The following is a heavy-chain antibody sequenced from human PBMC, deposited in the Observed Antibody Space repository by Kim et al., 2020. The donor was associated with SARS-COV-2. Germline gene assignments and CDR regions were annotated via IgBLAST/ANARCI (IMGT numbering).Heavy chain of an antibody. Sequence: GGSLRLSCAGSGFTFSTHSMNWVRQAPGKGLEWVSSISGGGETIYYADSVTGRFTTSRDNPKNTLYLQMNNLGVEDTGIYYCAKHYCAICDTTAYCFDHWGQGTPVTVSS. CDR3: AKHYCAICDTTAYCFDH. D-gene: IGHD3-22*01. V-gene: IGHV3-23*01. CDR2: ISGGGETI. J-gene: IGHJ4*02. CDR1: GFTFSTHS.